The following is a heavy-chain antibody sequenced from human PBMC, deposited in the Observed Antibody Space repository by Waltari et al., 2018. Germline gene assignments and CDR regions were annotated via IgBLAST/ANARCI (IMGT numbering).Heavy chain of an antibody. V-gene: IGHV4-34*01. D-gene: IGHD6-6*01. J-gene: IGHJ6*03. CDR3: ARVRPPIAARYYYYYYMDV. Sequence: QVQLQQWGAGLLKPSETLSLTCAVYGGSFSGYYWSWIRQPPGKGLEWIGEINHSGSTNYNPSLKSRVTISVDTSKNQFSLKLSSVTAADTAVYYCARVRPPIAARYYYYYYMDVWGKGTTVTVSS. CDR1: GGSFSGYY. CDR2: INHSGST.